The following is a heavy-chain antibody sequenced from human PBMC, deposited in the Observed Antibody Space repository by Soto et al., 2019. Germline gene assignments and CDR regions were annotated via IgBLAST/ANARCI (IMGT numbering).Heavy chain of an antibody. CDR2: MNPNSGNT. D-gene: IGHD5-18*01. J-gene: IGHJ6*02. CDR3: ARGWGQLWFCYYYGMDV. CDR1: GYTFTSYD. Sequence: QVQLVQSGAEVKKPGASVKVSCKASGYTFTSYDINWVRQATGQGLEWMGWMNPNSGNTGYAQKFQGRVTMTRNTSISTAYMELSSLRSEDTAVYYCARGWGQLWFCYYYGMDVWGQGTTVTVSS. V-gene: IGHV1-8*01.